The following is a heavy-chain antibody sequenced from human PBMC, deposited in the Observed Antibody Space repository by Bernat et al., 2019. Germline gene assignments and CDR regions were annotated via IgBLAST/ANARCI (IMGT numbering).Heavy chain of an antibody. D-gene: IGHD6-13*01. Sequence: QVRLVQSGAEVKKPGASVKVSCRVFGYTLTELSMHWVRQAPGNGLEWMGGFDTEDGGPIYALNFQGRVTMTEDTSTDTAYMELNSLSSEDTAVYYCATDLIPEGSSLRDYWGQGTLVTVSS. CDR2: FDTEDGGP. J-gene: IGHJ4*02. CDR3: ATDLIPEGSSLRDY. V-gene: IGHV1-24*01. CDR1: GYTLTELS.